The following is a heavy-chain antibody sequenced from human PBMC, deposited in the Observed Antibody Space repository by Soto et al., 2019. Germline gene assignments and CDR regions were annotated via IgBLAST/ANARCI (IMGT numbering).Heavy chain of an antibody. V-gene: IGHV4-59*01. D-gene: IGHD1-26*01. J-gene: IGHJ4*02. CDR1: GGSMNTYY. Sequence: SETLSLTCSVSGGSMNTYYWSWIRQPPGKGLEWIGFIYYSGKTYYNPSLKSRVAISVDTSKNLFSLKLSSVIPADTAVYYCARRMREASGNFDYWGQGTLVTVSS. CDR2: IYYSGKT. CDR3: ARRMREASGNFDY.